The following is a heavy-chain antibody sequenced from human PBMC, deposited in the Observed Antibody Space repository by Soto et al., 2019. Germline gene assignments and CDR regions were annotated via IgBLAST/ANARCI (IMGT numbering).Heavy chain of an antibody. Sequence: QAQLAESGGGVVQPGRSLRITCAASGFTFTSYGMHWVRQAPGKGPEWVAIISSDGGQKYYADSVKGRFTISSDNSKTTLDMQMSSLRSEDTASYYCAKDYFEGSGYYRSHDALDIWGRGTMVTVSS. CDR3: AKDYFEGSGYYRSHDALDI. CDR1: GFTFTSYG. D-gene: IGHD3-22*01. J-gene: IGHJ3*02. CDR2: ISSDGGQK. V-gene: IGHV3-30*18.